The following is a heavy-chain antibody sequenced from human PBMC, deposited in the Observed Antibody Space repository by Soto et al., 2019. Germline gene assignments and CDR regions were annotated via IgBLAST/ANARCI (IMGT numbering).Heavy chain of an antibody. CDR3: ATDPFIVGATASTWNGEFDY. CDR1: GYTLTELS. Sequence: ASVKVSCKVSGYTLTELSMHWVRQAPGKGLEWMGGFDPEDGETIYAQKFQGRVTMTEDTSTDTAYMELSSLRSEDTAVYYCATDPFIVGATASTWNGEFDYWGQGTLVTVSS. V-gene: IGHV1-24*01. CDR2: FDPEDGET. D-gene: IGHD1-26*01. J-gene: IGHJ4*02.